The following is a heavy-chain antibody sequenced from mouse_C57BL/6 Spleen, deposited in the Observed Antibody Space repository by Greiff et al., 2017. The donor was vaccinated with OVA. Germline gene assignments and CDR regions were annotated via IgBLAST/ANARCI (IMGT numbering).Heavy chain of an antibody. Sequence: QVQLQQPGAELVKPGASVKLSCKASGYTFTSYWMHWVKQRPGQGLEWIGMIHPHSGSTNYNEKFKSKATLNVDKSSSTAYMQLSSLTSEDSAVYYCARSGRDAMDYWGQGTSVTVSS. CDR3: ARSGRDAMDY. CDR1: GYTFTSYW. J-gene: IGHJ4*01. V-gene: IGHV1-64*01. CDR2: IHPHSGST. D-gene: IGHD3-1*01.